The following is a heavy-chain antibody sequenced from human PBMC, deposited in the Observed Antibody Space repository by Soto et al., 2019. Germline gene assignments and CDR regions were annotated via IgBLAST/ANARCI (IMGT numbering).Heavy chain of an antibody. CDR2: ISSDNTYI. Sequence: GGSLRLSCAASGFTFSSYSMNWVRQAPGKGLEWVSSISSDNTYIYYVDSVRGRFTISRDNAKNSLYLQMNSLRAEDTAVYYCARDLYYYGMDVWGQGTTVTVSS. J-gene: IGHJ6*02. CDR1: GFTFSSYS. CDR3: ARDLYYYGMDV. V-gene: IGHV3-21*04.